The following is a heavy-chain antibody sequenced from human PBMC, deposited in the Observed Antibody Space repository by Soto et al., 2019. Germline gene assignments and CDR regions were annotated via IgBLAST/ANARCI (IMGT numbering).Heavy chain of an antibody. D-gene: IGHD6-19*01. J-gene: IGHJ3*02. CDR1: GFTFTSSA. V-gene: IGHV1-58*01. CDR2: IVVGSGNT. CDR3: AALAVAEAFDI. Sequence: SVKVSCKASGFTFTSSAVQWVRQARGQRLEWIGWIVVGSGNTNYAQKFQERVTITRDMSTSTAHMELSSLRSEDTAVYYCAALAVAEAFDIWGQGTMVTVSS.